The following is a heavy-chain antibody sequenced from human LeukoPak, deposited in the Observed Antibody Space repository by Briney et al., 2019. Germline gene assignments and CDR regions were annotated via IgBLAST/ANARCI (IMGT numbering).Heavy chain of an antibody. Sequence: SETLSLTCTVSGGSISSYYWSWIRQPAGKGLEWIGRIYTSGSTNYNTSLKSRVTMSADTSKTQSSLKLSSVTAADTAVYYCARDYSGSNGRDGRHFDYWGQGTLVTVSS. CDR1: GGSISSYY. CDR2: IYTSGST. V-gene: IGHV4-4*07. J-gene: IGHJ4*02. D-gene: IGHD3-10*01. CDR3: ARDYSGSNGRDGRHFDY.